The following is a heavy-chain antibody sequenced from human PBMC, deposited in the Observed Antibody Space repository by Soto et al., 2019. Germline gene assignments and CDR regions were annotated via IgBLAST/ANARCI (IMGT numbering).Heavy chain of an antibody. CDR1: GFTFSSYD. CDR2: ISHDGGLT. CDR3: AKTFYDFWSGPPGF. D-gene: IGHD3-3*01. V-gene: IGHV3-30*18. J-gene: IGHJ4*02. Sequence: QVHLVESGGGVVQPGRALRLYCAASGFTFSSYDMHWVSQGPGKGLGWVAVISHDGGLTYYADSVQGRFIISRDHSKNILYLQINSLRAEDTAVYFCAKTFYDFWSGPPGFWGQGTLITFSS.